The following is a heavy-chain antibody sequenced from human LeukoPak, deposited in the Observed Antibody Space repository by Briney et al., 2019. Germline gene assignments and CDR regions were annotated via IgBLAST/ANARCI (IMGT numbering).Heavy chain of an antibody. CDR1: GYTFTSYA. J-gene: IGHJ4*02. CDR2: INTNTGNP. Sequence: ASVKVSCKASGYTFTSYAMNWVRQAPGQGLEWMGWINTNTGNPTYAQGFTGRFVFSLDTSVSTAYLQISSLKAEDTAVYYCARVGHSSGWFLEEYYFDYWGQGTLVTVPS. CDR3: ARVGHSSGWFLEEYYFDY. D-gene: IGHD6-19*01. V-gene: IGHV7-4-1*02.